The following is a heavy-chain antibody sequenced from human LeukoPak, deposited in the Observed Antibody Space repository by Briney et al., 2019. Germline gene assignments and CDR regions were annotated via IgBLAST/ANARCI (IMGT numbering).Heavy chain of an antibody. CDR1: GEPISSYY. V-gene: IGHV4-59*12. D-gene: IGHD4-17*01. J-gene: IGHJ4*02. CDR3: ARVELPQYGDYADYSDY. Sequence: SETLSLTCLVSGEPISSYYWSWIRQAPGRGPEYIGNVYYNGNTNYNPSLKSRVAISVDASKNQFSLKVDSVTAADTAVYYCARVELPQYGDYADYSDYWGQGTMVTVSS. CDR2: VYYNGNT.